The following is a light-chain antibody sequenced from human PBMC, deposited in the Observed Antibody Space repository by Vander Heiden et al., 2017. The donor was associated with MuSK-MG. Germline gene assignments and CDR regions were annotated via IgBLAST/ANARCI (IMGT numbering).Light chain of an antibody. CDR2: GAS. Sequence: ETVLTQSPATLSVSPGDRATLSCRASQSVSTNLAWYQQKPGQAPRLLVYGASTRATDIPARFSGSGSGTEFTLTIGSLQSEDFAVYYCQQNKDWPPLTFGGGTKVEIK. CDR3: QQNKDWPPLT. V-gene: IGKV3-15*01. CDR1: QSVSTN. J-gene: IGKJ4*01.